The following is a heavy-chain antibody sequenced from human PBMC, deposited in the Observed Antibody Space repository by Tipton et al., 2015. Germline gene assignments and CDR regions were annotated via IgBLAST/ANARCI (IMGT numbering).Heavy chain of an antibody. Sequence: TLSLTCTVSGDSVTYYYWSWIRQTPGKGLEWIGYIYYSGSTTYNSSLKSRVTLSIDTSKNQFSLKLSSVTAADTAVYYCARDENYCSSTSCFNWFDPWGQGTLVTVSS. CDR3: ARDENYCSSTSCFNWFDP. CDR1: GDSVTYYY. D-gene: IGHD2-2*01. V-gene: IGHV4-59*02. CDR2: IYYSGST. J-gene: IGHJ5*02.